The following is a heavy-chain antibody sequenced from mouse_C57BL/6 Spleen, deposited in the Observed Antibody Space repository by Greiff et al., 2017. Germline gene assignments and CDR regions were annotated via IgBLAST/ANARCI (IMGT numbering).Heavy chain of an antibody. V-gene: IGHV1-52*01. CDR1: GYTFTSYW. Sequence: QVQLQQPGAELVRPGSSVKLSCKASGYTFTSYWMHWVKQRPIQGLEWIGNIDPSDSETHYNQKFKDKATLTVDKSSSTAYMQLSSLTSEDSAVYYSARQSGSYAMDYWGQGTSVTVSS. CDR2: IDPSDSET. D-gene: IGHD4-1*01. CDR3: ARQSGSYAMDY. J-gene: IGHJ4*01.